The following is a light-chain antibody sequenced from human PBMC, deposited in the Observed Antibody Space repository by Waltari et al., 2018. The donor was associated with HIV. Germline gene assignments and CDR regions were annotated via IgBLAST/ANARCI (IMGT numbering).Light chain of an antibody. V-gene: IGLV2-14*01. Sequence: ASVSGSPGQSITISCTGTTSDIGNYNYVSWYQHHPGRAPKLIIYEVSNRPSGVSNRFSGSKSGNTASLTVSGLHAEDEGDYYCSSYSSSTSPYVFGTGTKVTVV. CDR2: EVS. CDR3: SSYSSSTSPYV. CDR1: TSDIGNYNY. J-gene: IGLJ1*01.